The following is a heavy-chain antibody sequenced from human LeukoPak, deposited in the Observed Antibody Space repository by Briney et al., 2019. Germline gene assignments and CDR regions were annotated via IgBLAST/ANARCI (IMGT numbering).Heavy chain of an antibody. Sequence: GASVKVSCKASGGTFSSYAISWVRQAPGQGLEWMGGIIPILGTANYAQKFQGRVTITADESTSTAYMELSSLRSEDTAVYYCALYSYGYGGYFDYWGQGTLVTVSS. CDR1: GGTFSSYA. D-gene: IGHD5-18*01. J-gene: IGHJ4*02. CDR2: IIPILGTA. CDR3: ALYSYGYGGYFDY. V-gene: IGHV1-69*13.